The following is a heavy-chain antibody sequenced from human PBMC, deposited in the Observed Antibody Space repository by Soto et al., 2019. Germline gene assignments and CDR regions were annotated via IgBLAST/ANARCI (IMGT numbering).Heavy chain of an antibody. CDR1: GFTFSTYA. CDR2: ISGSGDTT. Sequence: PGGSLRLSCAASGFTFSTYAMSWVRQAPGKGLEWVSAISGSGDTTYYADSVKGRFTISRDNSKDTLYLQMNSLRAEDTAVYYCAKDSPPGHYYFYYGMDVWGQGTTVTVSS. CDR3: AKDSPPGHYYFYYGMDV. J-gene: IGHJ6*02. V-gene: IGHV3-23*01.